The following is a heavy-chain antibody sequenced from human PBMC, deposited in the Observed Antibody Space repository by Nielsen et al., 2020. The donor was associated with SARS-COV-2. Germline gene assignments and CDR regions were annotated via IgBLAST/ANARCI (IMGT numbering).Heavy chain of an antibody. V-gene: IGHV3-30*04. CDR1: GFTFRNYA. J-gene: IGHJ6*02. CDR3: ARDRSIYFYYGMDV. D-gene: IGHD2/OR15-2a*01. Sequence: GGSLRLSCAASGFTFRNYAMHWVRQAPGKGLEWMTFISYDGSNKMYADSVKGRFTISRDMSKNTLYLQMNSLRAEDTAVYYCARDRSIYFYYGMDVWGQGTTVTVSS. CDR2: ISYDGSNK.